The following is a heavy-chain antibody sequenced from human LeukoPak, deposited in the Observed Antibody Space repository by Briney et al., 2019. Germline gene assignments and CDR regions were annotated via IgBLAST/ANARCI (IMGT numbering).Heavy chain of an antibody. Sequence: GGSLRLSCAASGFTFSRYWMSWVRQAPGKGLEWVANIKQDGSQKYYVDSVKGRFSISRDNAKNSLYLQMNSLRAEDTAVYYCARGVPYASWSGPHYSDYWGQGTLVTVSS. J-gene: IGHJ4*02. V-gene: IGHV3-7*01. CDR2: IKQDGSQK. D-gene: IGHD3-3*01. CDR3: ARGVPYASWSGPHYSDY. CDR1: GFTFSRYW.